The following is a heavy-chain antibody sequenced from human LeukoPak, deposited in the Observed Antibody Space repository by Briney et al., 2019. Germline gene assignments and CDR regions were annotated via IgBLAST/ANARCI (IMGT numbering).Heavy chain of an antibody. Sequence: GGSLRLSCAASGFTFSSYAMHWVRQAPGKGLEWVAVISYDGSNKYYADSVKGRFTISRDNSKNTLYLQMNSLRAEDTAVYYCARDYYDSSGFDYWGQGTLVTVSS. CDR2: ISYDGSNK. D-gene: IGHD3-22*01. CDR1: GFTFSSYA. J-gene: IGHJ4*02. CDR3: ARDYYDSSGFDY. V-gene: IGHV3-30*04.